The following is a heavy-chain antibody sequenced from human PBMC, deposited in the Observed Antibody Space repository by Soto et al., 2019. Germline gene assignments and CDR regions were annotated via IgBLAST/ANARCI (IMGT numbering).Heavy chain of an antibody. Sequence: ASVKVSCKASGYTFTDYAIHWVRQAPGQRLECMGWINAGNGNTKYSQSFQGRVTFTRDTSASTAYMELSSLKSEDTAVYYCERGAESGWTFDYWGTGTLVTV. D-gene: IGHD6-19*01. V-gene: IGHV1-3*01. CDR3: ERGAESGWTFDY. CDR2: INAGNGNT. CDR1: GYTFTDYA. J-gene: IGHJ4*02.